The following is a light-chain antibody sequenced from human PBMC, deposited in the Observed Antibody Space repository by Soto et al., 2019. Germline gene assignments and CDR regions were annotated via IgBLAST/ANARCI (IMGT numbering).Light chain of an antibody. CDR2: GDT. V-gene: IGLV1-40*01. CDR1: SSNIGTGYD. Sequence: QLVLTQPPSVSGAPGQRITFSCTGSSSNIGTGYDVHWYQHLPGTAPKLLIYGDTNRPSGVPDRFSGSKSGTSASLAITGLQAEDEADYYCQSYDSSLSVVVFGGGTKLTVL. CDR3: QSYDSSLSVVV. J-gene: IGLJ2*01.